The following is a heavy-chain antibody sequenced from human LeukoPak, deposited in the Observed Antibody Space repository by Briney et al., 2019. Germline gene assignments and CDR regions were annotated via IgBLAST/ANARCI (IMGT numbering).Heavy chain of an antibody. Sequence: PSETLSLTCAVSGGSISSSNWWSWARQPPGKGLEWIGEIYHSGSTNYNPSLKSRVTISVDKSKNQFSLKLSSVTAADTAVYYCARYGSGSRHFDYWGQGTLVTVSS. CDR3: ARYGSGSRHFDY. CDR2: IYHSGST. J-gene: IGHJ4*02. D-gene: IGHD3-10*01. CDR1: GGSISSSNW. V-gene: IGHV4-4*02.